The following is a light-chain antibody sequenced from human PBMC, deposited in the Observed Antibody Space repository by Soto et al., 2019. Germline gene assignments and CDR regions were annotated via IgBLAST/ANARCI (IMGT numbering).Light chain of an antibody. V-gene: IGLV2-14*01. CDR2: DVS. CDR3: SSYTSSSLRYV. J-gene: IGLJ1*01. Sequence: QSVLTQPASVSGSPGQSITISCTGTSSDVGGYNYVSWYQQHPGKAPKLMIYDVSNRPSGVSNRFSGSESGNTASLTISGLQAEDEADYYCSSYTSSSLRYVFGTGTKVNVL. CDR1: SSDVGGYNY.